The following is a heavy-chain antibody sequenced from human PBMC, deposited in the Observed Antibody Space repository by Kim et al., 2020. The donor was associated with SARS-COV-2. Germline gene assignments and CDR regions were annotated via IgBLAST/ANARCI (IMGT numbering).Heavy chain of an antibody. Sequence: ASVKVSCKASGYTFTSYDINWVRQATGQGLEWMGWMNPNSGNTGYAQKFQGRVTMTRNTSISTAYMELSSLRSEDTAVYYCARMRQQPRQRHFRKNYYYYGMDVWGQGTTVTVSS. CDR2: MNPNSGNT. V-gene: IGHV1-8*01. CDR1: GYTFTSYD. CDR3: ARMRQQPRQRHFRKNYYYYGMDV. J-gene: IGHJ6*02. D-gene: IGHD5-18*01.